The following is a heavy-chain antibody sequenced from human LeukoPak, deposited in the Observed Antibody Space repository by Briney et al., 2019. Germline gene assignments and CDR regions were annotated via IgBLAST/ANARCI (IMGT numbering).Heavy chain of an antibody. CDR2: ISGSGTDA. CDR1: GFTFSSYA. CDR3: ARAYSSSWYECGAFDI. D-gene: IGHD6-13*01. V-gene: IGHV3-23*01. Sequence: GGSLRLSCGGSGFTFSSYAMSWVRQAPGKGLEWVSAISGSGTDAFYANSVKGRFTISRDNAKNSLYLQMNSLRAEDTAVYYCARAYSSSWYECGAFDIWGQGTMVTVSS. J-gene: IGHJ3*02.